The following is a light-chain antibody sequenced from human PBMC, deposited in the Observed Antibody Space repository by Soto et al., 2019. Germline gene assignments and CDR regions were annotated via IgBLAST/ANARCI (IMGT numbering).Light chain of an antibody. Sequence: EIVLPQSPGTLSLSPGERATLSCRASQSVSSKYLAWYQQKPGQAPRVLIYGTSIRASGVPERFSGGGSGTDFTLTITRLEPEDFAVYYCQQYGSSLFTFGPGTKVDIK. CDR1: QSVSSKY. CDR3: QQYGSSLFT. J-gene: IGKJ3*01. CDR2: GTS. V-gene: IGKV3-20*01.